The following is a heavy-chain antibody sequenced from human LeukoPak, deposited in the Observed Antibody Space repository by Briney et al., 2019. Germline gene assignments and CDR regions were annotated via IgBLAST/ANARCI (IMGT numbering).Heavy chain of an antibody. J-gene: IGHJ4*02. Sequence: GGSLRLSCAASGFTFSSYAMSWVRQAPGKGLEWVSAISGSGGSTYYADSVKGRFTISRDNSKNTVYLQMNSLRVEDTAVYYCARARRWLQFDFDFWGQGTLVTVSS. CDR3: ARARRWLQFDFDF. CDR2: ISGSGGST. D-gene: IGHD5-24*01. V-gene: IGHV3-23*01. CDR1: GFTFSSYA.